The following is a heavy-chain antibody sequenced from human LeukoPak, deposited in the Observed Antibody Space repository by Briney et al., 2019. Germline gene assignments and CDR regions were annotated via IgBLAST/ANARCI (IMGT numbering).Heavy chain of an antibody. Sequence: GGSLRLSCTVSGFTVSSNSMSWVRQAPGKGLEWVSFIYSDNTHYSDSVKGRFTISRDNSKNTLYLQMNSLRAEDTAVYYCAKDAGGSSSSADYWGQGTLVTVSS. V-gene: IGHV3-53*01. D-gene: IGHD6-6*01. CDR1: GFTVSSNS. J-gene: IGHJ4*02. CDR3: AKDAGGSSSSADY. CDR2: IYSDNT.